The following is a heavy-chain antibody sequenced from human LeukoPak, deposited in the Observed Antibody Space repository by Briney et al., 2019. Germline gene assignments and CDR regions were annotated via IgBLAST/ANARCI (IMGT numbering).Heavy chain of an antibody. CDR1: GFTFDDYG. Sequence: GGSLRLSCAASGFTFDDYGTSWVRQAPGKGLEWVSGINWNGGSTGYADSVKGRFTISRDNAKNSLYLQMNSLRAEDTALYHCARVDYYDSSGYYYAPLDYWGQGTLVTVSS. CDR3: ARVDYYDSSGYYYAPLDY. J-gene: IGHJ4*02. CDR2: INWNGGST. D-gene: IGHD3-22*01. V-gene: IGHV3-20*01.